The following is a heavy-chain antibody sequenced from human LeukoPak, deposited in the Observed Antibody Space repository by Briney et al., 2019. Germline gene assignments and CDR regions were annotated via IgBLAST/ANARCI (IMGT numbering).Heavy chain of an antibody. D-gene: IGHD6-13*01. CDR1: GGSISSYY. J-gene: IGHJ5*02. V-gene: IGHV4-59*01. Sequence: PSETLSLTCTVSGGSISSYYWSWIRQPPGKGLEWIGYIYYSGSTNYNPTLKSRVTISVDTSKNQFSLKLSSVTAADTAVYYCARVIIAAAGNWFDPWGQGTLVTVSS. CDR3: ARVIIAAAGNWFDP. CDR2: IYYSGST.